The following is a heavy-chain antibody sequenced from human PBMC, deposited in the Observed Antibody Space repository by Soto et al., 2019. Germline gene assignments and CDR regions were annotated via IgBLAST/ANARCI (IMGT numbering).Heavy chain of an antibody. CDR3: ARDISGYHYNWFDP. V-gene: IGHV3-21*01. J-gene: IGHJ5*02. CDR1: GFTFSNYA. Sequence: EVQLVESGGGLVKPGGSLRLSCAASGFTFSNYAMNWVRQAPGKGLEWVSSISSSGTYTYYADSMKGRFTISRDNAKNSLYLQMNSLRAEDTAVYYGARDISGYHYNWFDPWGQGTLVTVSS. D-gene: IGHD5-12*01. CDR2: ISSSGTYT.